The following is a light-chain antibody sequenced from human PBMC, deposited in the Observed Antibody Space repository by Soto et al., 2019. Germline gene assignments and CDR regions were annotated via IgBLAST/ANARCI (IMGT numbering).Light chain of an antibody. J-gene: IGLJ1*01. V-gene: IGLV7-43*01. Sequence: TVRTQEPSLTVAPVGAGSPTCASSTGAVTSDSYPSWFQQKPGQAPRALIYTISNKHSWTPARFSGSLLGGKAALTLSDVQPEDEAAYFCLLYYDGAHVFGPVTKVTVL. CDR2: TIS. CDR3: LLYYDGAHV. CDR1: TGAVTSDSY.